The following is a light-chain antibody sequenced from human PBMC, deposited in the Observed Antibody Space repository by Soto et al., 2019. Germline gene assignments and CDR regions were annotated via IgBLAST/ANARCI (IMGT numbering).Light chain of an antibody. Sequence: DIQVTQSPSTLSASVGDRVTITCRASQSISSWLACYQQKPGKAPKLLLYDASSLESGVPSRFSGRGTGTEFTPTFSSLQPDDFAAYYFQQYNSYSNTFGQRTNVDIK. J-gene: IGKJ1*01. CDR3: QQYNSYSNT. CDR2: DAS. V-gene: IGKV1-5*01. CDR1: QSISSW.